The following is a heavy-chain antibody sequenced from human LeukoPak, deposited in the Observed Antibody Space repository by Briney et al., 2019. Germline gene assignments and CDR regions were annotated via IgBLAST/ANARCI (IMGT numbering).Heavy chain of an antibody. CDR1: GYTFTSYG. CDR3: ARELDYDILTGYPYNADY. D-gene: IGHD3-9*01. V-gene: IGHV1-18*01. Sequence: APVKPCCKASGYTFTSYGISWVRQAPGQGLEWMGWISAYNGNTNYAQKLQGRVTMTTDTSTSTAYMELRSLRSDDTAVYYCARELDYDILTGYPYNADYWGHGSLVPVAS. J-gene: IGHJ4*01. CDR2: ISAYNGNT.